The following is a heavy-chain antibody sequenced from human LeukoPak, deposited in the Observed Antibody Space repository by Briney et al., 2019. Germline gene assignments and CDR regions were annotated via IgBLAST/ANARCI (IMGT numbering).Heavy chain of an antibody. Sequence: GGSLRLSCAASGFTFSSYAMSWVRQAPGKGLEWVSTISGSGGSTYYADSVKGRFTISRDNSKNTLYLQMNTLRAEDTAVYYCAKAMTTVTTSGFDPWGPGTLVTVSS. V-gene: IGHV3-23*01. D-gene: IGHD4-17*01. CDR3: AKAMTTVTTSGFDP. CDR1: GFTFSSYA. CDR2: ISGSGGST. J-gene: IGHJ5*02.